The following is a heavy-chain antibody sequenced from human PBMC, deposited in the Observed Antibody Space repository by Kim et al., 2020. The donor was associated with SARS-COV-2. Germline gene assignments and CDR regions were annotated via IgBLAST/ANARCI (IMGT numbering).Heavy chain of an antibody. CDR1: GFTFSSYG. Sequence: GGSLRLSCVASGFTFSSYGMHWVRQAPGKGLEWVAVIWYDGSNKYYADSVKGRFTISRDNSKNTLYLQMNSLRAEDTAVYYCARESVNYDSSGYSAGFDYWGQGTLVTVSS. CDR3: ARESVNYDSSGYSAGFDY. J-gene: IGHJ4*02. D-gene: IGHD3-22*01. V-gene: IGHV3-33*01. CDR2: IWYDGSNK.